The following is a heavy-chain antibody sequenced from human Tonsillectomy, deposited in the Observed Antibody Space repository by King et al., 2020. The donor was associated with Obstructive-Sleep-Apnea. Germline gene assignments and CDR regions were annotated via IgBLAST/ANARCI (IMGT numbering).Heavy chain of an antibody. J-gene: IGHJ2*01. CDR2: ISFEGSNK. D-gene: IGHD3-22*01. V-gene: IGHV3-30-3*01. CDR3: ASGTGDTSVYYDYWYFDL. CDR1: GFTFRSYA. Sequence: VQLVESGGGVVQPGRSLRLSCAASGFTFRSYAMHWVRQAPGKGLEWVALISFEGSNKYYADSVRGRFTISRDNSKNKLYLQMNILRAEDTAVYYCASGTGDTSVYYDYWYFDLWGRRTLVTVSS.